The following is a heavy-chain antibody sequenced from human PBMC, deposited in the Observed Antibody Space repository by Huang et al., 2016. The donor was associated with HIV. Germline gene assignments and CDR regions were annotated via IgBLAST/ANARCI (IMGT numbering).Heavy chain of an antibody. J-gene: IGHJ4*02. Sequence: QVQLVESGGGLVKPGGSLRLSCAASGFTFSAYYMSWLRQAPGKRCGWVSNIRSMGSDIYYTDSVKGRFTISRDNAKNSLYLQMNSLGAEDTAVYYCARSSGELGAPHNWGQGTLVTVSS. V-gene: IGHV3-11*01. CDR1: GFTFSAYY. D-gene: IGHD1-26*01. CDR2: IRSMGSDI. CDR3: ARSSGELGAPHN.